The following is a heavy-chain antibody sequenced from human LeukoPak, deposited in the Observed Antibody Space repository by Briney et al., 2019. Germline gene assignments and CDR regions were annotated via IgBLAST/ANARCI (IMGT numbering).Heavy chain of an antibody. Sequence: GGSLRLSCAASGFTFSSSAMSWVRQAPGKGLEWVSSISSTTTYTSHADSVKGRFTISRDNAKNSLYLQMNSLRAEDTAVYYCARDLGYYSDSSGYYFDAFDIWGQGTMVTVSA. CDR3: ARDLGYYSDSSGYYFDAFDI. D-gene: IGHD3-22*01. CDR2: ISSTTTYT. J-gene: IGHJ3*02. V-gene: IGHV3-21*01. CDR1: GFTFSSSA.